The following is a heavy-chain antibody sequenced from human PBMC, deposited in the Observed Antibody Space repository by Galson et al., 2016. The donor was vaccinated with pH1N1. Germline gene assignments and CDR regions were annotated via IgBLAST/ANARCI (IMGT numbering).Heavy chain of an antibody. CDR2: MNPNSGNT. D-gene: IGHD3-22*01. Sequence: SVKVSCKASGYTFTSYDINWVRQATGQGLEWMGWMNPNSGNTGSAQKFQGRVTMTRNTSISTAYMELSSLRSDDTAVYYCARTRSSGFYYGFDYWGQGTLVTVSS. CDR3: ARTRSSGFYYGFDY. V-gene: IGHV1-8*01. J-gene: IGHJ4*02. CDR1: GYTFTSYD.